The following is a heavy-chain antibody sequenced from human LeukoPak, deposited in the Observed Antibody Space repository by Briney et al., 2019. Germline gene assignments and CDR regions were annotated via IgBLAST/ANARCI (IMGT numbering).Heavy chain of an antibody. CDR3: ARGRYMVRGVKYYYYYYMDV. Sequence: SVKVSCKASGGTFSSYAISWVRQAPGQGLEWMGGIIPIFGTANYAQKFQGRVTITTDESTSTACMELSSLRSEDTAVYYCARGRYMVRGVKYYYYYYMDVWGKGTTVTVSS. D-gene: IGHD3-10*01. J-gene: IGHJ6*03. V-gene: IGHV1-69*05. CDR2: IIPIFGTA. CDR1: GGTFSSYA.